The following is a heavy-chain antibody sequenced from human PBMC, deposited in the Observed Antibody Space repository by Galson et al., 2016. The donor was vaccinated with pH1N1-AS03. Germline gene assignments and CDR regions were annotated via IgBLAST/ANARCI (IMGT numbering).Heavy chain of an antibody. J-gene: IGHJ5*02. CDR1: GFTFRNYA. Sequence: SLRLSCAASGFTFRNYAMSWVRQAPGKGLEWVSGISVRGGITFYADSVKGRFTISRDNSKNTLYLQMNSLRAEDTAVYYCARWSRGGNFASLDPWGQGTLVTVSS. D-gene: IGHD4-23*01. V-gene: IGHV3-23*01. CDR2: ISVRGGIT. CDR3: ARWSRGGNFASLDP.